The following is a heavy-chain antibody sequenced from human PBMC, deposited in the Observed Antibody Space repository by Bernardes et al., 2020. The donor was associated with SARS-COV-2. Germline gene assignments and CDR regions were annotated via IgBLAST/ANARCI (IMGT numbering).Heavy chain of an antibody. D-gene: IGHD2-2*01. CDR1: GGSISTYY. CDR2: IYYSGST. J-gene: IGHJ6*03. Sequence: SETLSLTCTVSGGSISTYYWNWIRQPPGKGLEWIGYIYYSGSTNYNPSLKSRVTISVDTSNNQFSLKLSSVTAADTALYYCARSPHCSGTGCYSKYYYYYMDVWGKGTTVTVSS. V-gene: IGHV4-59*08. CDR3: ARSPHCSGTGCYSKYYYYYMDV.